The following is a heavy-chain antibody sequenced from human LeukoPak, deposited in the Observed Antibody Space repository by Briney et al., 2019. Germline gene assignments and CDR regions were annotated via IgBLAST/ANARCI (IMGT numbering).Heavy chain of an antibody. J-gene: IGHJ4*02. D-gene: IGHD4-17*01. CDR3: ARDLARQGYGDYFPDLGY. Sequence: GGSLRLSCAASGFTFSSYAMHWVRQAPGKGLEWVAVISYDGSNKFYADSVKGRFTISRDNAKNTLYLQMNSLRAEDTAVYYCARDLARQGYGDYFPDLGYWGQGTLVTVSS. V-gene: IGHV3-30*04. CDR1: GFTFSSYA. CDR2: ISYDGSNK.